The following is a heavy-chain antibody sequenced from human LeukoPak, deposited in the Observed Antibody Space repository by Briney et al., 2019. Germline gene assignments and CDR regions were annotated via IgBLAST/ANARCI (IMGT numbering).Heavy chain of an antibody. CDR1: GGSISSYY. Sequence: SETLSLTCTVSGGSISSYYWSWIRQPPGKGLEWIGYIYYSGSTNYNPSLKSRVTISVDTSKNQFSLKLSSVTAADTAVYYCAGQYYYGSGWEYWGQGTLVTVSS. V-gene: IGHV4-59*01. CDR2: IYYSGST. CDR3: AGQYYYGSGWEY. D-gene: IGHD3-10*01. J-gene: IGHJ4*02.